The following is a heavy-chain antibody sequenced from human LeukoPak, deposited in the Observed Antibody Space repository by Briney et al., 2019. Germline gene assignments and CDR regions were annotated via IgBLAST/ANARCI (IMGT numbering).Heavy chain of an antibody. CDR1: GFTFSSYA. CDR3: AKDDGTYYDFWSGYYTGLSGFDY. J-gene: IGHJ4*02. CDR2: ISGSGGST. V-gene: IGHV3-23*01. Sequence: GGSLRLSCAASGFTFSSYAMSWVRQAPGKELEWVSAISGSGGSTYYADSVKGRFTISRDNSKNTLYLQMNSLRAEDTAVYYCAKDDGTYYDFWSGYYTGLSGFDYWGQGTLVTVSS. D-gene: IGHD3-3*01.